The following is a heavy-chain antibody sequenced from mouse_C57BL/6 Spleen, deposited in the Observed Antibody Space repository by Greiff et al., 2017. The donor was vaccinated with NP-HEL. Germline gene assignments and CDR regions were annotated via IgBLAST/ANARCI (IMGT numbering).Heavy chain of an antibody. CDR1: GFSLTSYG. J-gene: IGHJ3*01. Sequence: VKRVESGPGLVQPSQSLSITCTVSGFSLTSYGVHWVRQSPGKGLEWLGVIWSGGSTDYNAAFISRLSISKDNSKSQVFFKMNSLQADDTAIYYCARDGGWDEAWFAYWGQGTLVTVSA. CDR3: ARDGGWDEAWFAY. V-gene: IGHV2-2*01. D-gene: IGHD4-1*01. CDR2: IWSGGST.